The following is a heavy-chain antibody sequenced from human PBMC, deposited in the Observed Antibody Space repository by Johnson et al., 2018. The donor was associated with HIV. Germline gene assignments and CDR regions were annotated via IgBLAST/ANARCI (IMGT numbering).Heavy chain of an antibody. Sequence: QVQVVESGGGVVQPGISLRLSCAASGFTFSDYYMSWIRQAPGKGLEWVSYISTGGGTIYYADSVKGRFTIPRDNAKNSLYLQMNSLRAEDTALYYCARSEGYSYGYNDAFDIWGQGTMVTVSS. D-gene: IGHD5-18*01. V-gene: IGHV3-11*01. CDR2: ISTGGGTI. CDR3: ARSEGYSYGYNDAFDI. CDR1: GFTFSDYY. J-gene: IGHJ3*02.